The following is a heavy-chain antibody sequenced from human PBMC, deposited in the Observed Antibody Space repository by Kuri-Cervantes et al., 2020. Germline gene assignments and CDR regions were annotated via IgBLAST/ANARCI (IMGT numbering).Heavy chain of an antibody. J-gene: IGHJ6*02. Sequence: ASVKVSCKASGYTFTSYDINWVRQATGQGLEWMGWINRNSGNTGYAQKFQGRVAMTRNTSISTAYMELSRLRSDDTAVYYCARDTLGVWGQGTTVTVSS. V-gene: IGHV1-8*01. CDR1: GYTFTSYD. CDR3: ARDTLGV. CDR2: INRNSGNT.